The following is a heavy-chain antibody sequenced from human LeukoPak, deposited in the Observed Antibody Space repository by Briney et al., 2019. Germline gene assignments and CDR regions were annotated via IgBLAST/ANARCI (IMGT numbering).Heavy chain of an antibody. V-gene: IGHV3-33*01. Sequence: GRSLRLSCAASGFTFSSYGMHWVRQAPGKGLEWVAVIWYDGSNKYYADSVKGRFTISRDNSKNTLYLQMNSLRAEDTAVYYCARSGGSSSSRGMDVWGQGTTVTVPS. CDR1: GFTFSSYG. D-gene: IGHD6-6*01. J-gene: IGHJ6*02. CDR2: IWYDGSNK. CDR3: ARSGGSSSSRGMDV.